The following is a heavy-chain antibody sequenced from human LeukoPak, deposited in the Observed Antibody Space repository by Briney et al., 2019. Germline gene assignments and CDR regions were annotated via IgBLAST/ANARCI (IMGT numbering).Heavy chain of an antibody. CDR3: ARHSRHGYGGYDNAFDI. V-gene: IGHV4-39*01. CDR1: GDSISSSSYY. Sequence: PSETLSLTCTVSGDSISSSSYYWDWIRQPPGKGLEWIGNIDYSANTHYNPSLKSRVTISKDTSKNQLSLKLTSVTAADTAIYYCARHSRHGYGGYDNAFDIWGQGTMVTVSS. J-gene: IGHJ3*02. D-gene: IGHD5-12*01. CDR2: IDYSANT.